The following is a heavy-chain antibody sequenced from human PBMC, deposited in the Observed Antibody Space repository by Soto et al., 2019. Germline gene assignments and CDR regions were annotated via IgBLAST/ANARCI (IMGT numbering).Heavy chain of an antibody. CDR2: ISYDGSNK. Sequence: PGGSLRLSCAASGFTFSSYAMHWVRQAPGKGLEWVAVISYDGSNKYYADSVKGRFTISRDNSKNTLYLQMNSLRAEDTAVYYCARDLEYFDWLGDFDYWGQGTLVTVSS. V-gene: IGHV3-30-3*01. CDR1: GFTFSSYA. D-gene: IGHD3-9*01. J-gene: IGHJ4*02. CDR3: ARDLEYFDWLGDFDY.